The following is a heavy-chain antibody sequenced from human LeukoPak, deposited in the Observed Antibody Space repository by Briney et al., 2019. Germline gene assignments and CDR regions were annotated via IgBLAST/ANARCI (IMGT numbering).Heavy chain of an antibody. D-gene: IGHD1/OR15-1a*01. Sequence: SETLSLTCSVSGGSISGYYWNWIRQPPGKGLEWIGYIYYTGNSNYNPSLKSRVTLSVDTSKNQFSLRLSSVTAADTAVYFCARGEVRWNNYFDYWGQGTLVTVSS. J-gene: IGHJ4*02. V-gene: IGHV4-59*13. CDR1: GGSISGYY. CDR3: ARGEVRWNNYFDY. CDR2: IYYTGNS.